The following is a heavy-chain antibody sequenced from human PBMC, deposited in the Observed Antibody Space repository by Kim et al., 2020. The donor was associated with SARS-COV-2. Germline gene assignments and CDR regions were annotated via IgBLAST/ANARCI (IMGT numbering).Heavy chain of an antibody. D-gene: IGHD3-16*01. CDR1: GGSISTYY. CDR3: AREGLRDTPAYHNWFDP. J-gene: IGHJ5*02. Sequence: SETLSLTCTVSGGSISTYYWTWIRQPPGKGLEWIGYIYYTGSTNYNPSLRSRVTMSLDMSKNQFSLKLSTVTTADTAIYYCAREGLRDTPAYHNWFDPWGQGTLVTVSS. CDR2: IYYTGST. V-gene: IGHV4-59*01.